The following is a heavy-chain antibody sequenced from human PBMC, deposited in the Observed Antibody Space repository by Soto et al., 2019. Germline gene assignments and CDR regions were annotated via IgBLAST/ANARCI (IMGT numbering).Heavy chain of an antibody. Sequence: GGSLRLSCAASGFTFSSYAMSWVRQAPGKGLEWVSAIISSGDSTYYTDSVKGRFTISRDNSKNTLYLQMNSLRAEDTAVYYCAKDLGYCTNGVCYTDYYYYGMDVWGQGTTVTVSS. V-gene: IGHV3-23*01. CDR2: IISSGDST. CDR1: GFTFSSYA. D-gene: IGHD2-8*01. CDR3: AKDLGYCTNGVCYTDYYYYGMDV. J-gene: IGHJ6*02.